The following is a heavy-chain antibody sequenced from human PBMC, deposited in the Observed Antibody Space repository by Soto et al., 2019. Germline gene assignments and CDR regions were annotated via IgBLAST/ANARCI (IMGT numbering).Heavy chain of an antibody. CDR1: GFTFSSYA. D-gene: IGHD6-13*01. CDR3: AREHSSSWPYYYYGMDV. J-gene: IGHJ6*04. Sequence: QVQLVESGGGVVQPGRSLRLSCAASGFTFSSYAMHWVRQAPGKGLEWVAVISYDGSNKYYADSVKGRFTISRDNSKNTLYLQMNSLRAEDTAVYYCAREHSSSWPYYYYGMDVWGKGTTVTVSS. V-gene: IGHV3-30-3*01. CDR2: ISYDGSNK.